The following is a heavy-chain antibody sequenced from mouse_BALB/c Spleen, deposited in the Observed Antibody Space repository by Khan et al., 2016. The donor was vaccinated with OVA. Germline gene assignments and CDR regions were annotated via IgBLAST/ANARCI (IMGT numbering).Heavy chain of an antibody. Sequence: QVQLKQSGAELAKPGASVKMSCKASGYTFTTYWMHWVKPRPGQGLEWIGYINPTSGYTDYNEKFKDRATLSADKSSSTAYMQLSSLTSEDSAVYYCTRDRIDYWGQGTTLTGSS. CDR3: TRDRIDY. CDR2: INPTSGYT. V-gene: IGHV1-7*01. CDR1: GYTFTTYW. J-gene: IGHJ2*01.